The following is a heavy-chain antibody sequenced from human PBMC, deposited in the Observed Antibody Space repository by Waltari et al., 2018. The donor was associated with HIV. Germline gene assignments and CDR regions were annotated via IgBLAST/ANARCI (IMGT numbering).Heavy chain of an antibody. J-gene: IGHJ4*02. CDR1: GFNFNAYA. V-gene: IGHV3-9*01. D-gene: IGHD4-17*01. CDR2: ISWNSVSI. Sequence: EVQLVESGGDSIQPGRSLRLSCVVSGFNFNAYAMYWVRQARGKGLEWVSGISWNSVSIGDSDSVKGRFTISRENARNSLFLQMNSLRVEDTALYYCTRDKSTVTTGSFEHWSQGPPVTVSS. CDR3: TRDKSTVTTGSFEH.